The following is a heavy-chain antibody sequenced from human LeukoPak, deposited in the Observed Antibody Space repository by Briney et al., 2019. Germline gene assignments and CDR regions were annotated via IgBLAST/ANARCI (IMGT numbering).Heavy chain of an antibody. CDR3: AKDTDILTGGGFDY. D-gene: IGHD3-9*01. V-gene: IGHV3-43*02. CDR1: GFTFDDYA. Sequence: GGSLRLSRAASGFTFDDYAMHWVRQAPGKGLEWVSLISGDGGSTYYADSVKGRFTISRDNSKNSLYLQMNSLRTEDTALYYCAKDTDILTGGGFDYWGQGTLVTVSS. CDR2: ISGDGGST. J-gene: IGHJ4*02.